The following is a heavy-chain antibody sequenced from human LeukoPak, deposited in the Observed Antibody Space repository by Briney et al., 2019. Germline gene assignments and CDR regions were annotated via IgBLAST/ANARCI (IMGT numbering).Heavy chain of an antibody. CDR1: GFTFSSYA. V-gene: IGHV3-23*01. D-gene: IGHD1-26*01. Sequence: PGGSLRLSCAAPGFTFSSYAMSWVRQAPGKGLEWVSAISGSGGSTYYADSVKGRFTISRDNSKNTLYLQMNSLRAEDTAVYYCAKSQDEWELLLSDYWGQGTLVTVSS. CDR3: AKSQDEWELLLSDY. CDR2: ISGSGGST. J-gene: IGHJ4*02.